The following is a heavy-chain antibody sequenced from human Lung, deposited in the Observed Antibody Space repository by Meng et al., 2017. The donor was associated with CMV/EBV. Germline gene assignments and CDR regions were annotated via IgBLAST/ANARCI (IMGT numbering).Heavy chain of an antibody. CDR1: GYTFNSYG. CDR2: ISAYNGNT. CDR3: ARAGYSDAPAPVE. J-gene: IGHJ4*02. D-gene: IGHD5-18*01. V-gene: IGHV1-18*01. Sequence: ASVXVSXXACGYTFNSYGISWVRQAPGQGLEWVGWISAYNGNTNFAEQFKGRVTMTTDTSTTTAYLELRSLRSDDTAVYYCARAGYSDAPAPVEWGQGTLVTVSS.